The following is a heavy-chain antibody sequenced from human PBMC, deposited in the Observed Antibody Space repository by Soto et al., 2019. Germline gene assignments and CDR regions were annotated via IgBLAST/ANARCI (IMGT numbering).Heavy chain of an antibody. D-gene: IGHD3-22*01. J-gene: IGHJ4*02. V-gene: IGHV3-11*06. Sequence: WGSLRLSCAASGFAFIDYYIILIRHSAWKGLEWVSYISSSSSYTNYADSVKGRFTISRDNAKNSLYLQMNSLRAEDTAVYYCARDRLPYYYDSSGYHTLFDYWGQGTLVTVSS. CDR2: ISSSSSYT. CDR3: ARDRLPYYYDSSGYHTLFDY. CDR1: GFAFIDYY.